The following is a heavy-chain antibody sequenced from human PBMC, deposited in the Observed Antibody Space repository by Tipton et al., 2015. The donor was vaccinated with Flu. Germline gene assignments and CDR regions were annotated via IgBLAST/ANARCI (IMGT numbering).Heavy chain of an antibody. J-gene: IGHJ4*02. CDR1: GGTFSNYA. CDR3: AAVVAAQGYYFDY. CDR2: VIPASNTA. D-gene: IGHD2-15*01. Sequence: QLVQSGAEVKKPGSSVKVSCKASGGTFSNYAIHWIRQAPGQGLEWIGGVIPASNTAYYAQKFQDRVSITADESTSTAYMTLSSMRSEDSAIYFCAAVVAAQGYYFDYWGRGTLVTVSS. V-gene: IGHV1-69*01.